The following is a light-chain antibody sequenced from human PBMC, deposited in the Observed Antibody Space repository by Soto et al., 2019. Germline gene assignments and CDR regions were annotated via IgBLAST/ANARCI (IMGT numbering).Light chain of an antibody. CDR1: KNDIGVYDF. V-gene: IGLV2-8*01. CDR2: EVV. J-gene: IGLJ2*01. CDR3: QSYDSSLSGVV. Sequence: QSALTQPPSASGSPGQSVTISCSGTKNDIGVYDFVSWYQHHPGKAPRLIIYEVVQRPSGVPDRFSGSKSGTSASLAITGLQAEDEADYYCQSYDSSLSGVVFGGGTQLTVL.